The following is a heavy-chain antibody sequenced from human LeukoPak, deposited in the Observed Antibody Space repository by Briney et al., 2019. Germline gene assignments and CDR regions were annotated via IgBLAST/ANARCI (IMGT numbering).Heavy chain of an antibody. Sequence: SETLSLTCTVSGYSISSGYYWGWIRQPPGQGLEWIGSIYHSGSTYYNPSLKSRVTISVDTSKNQFSLKLSSVTAADTAVYYCARDAYNWNVDVFDPWGQGTLVTVSS. D-gene: IGHD1-20*01. CDR3: ARDAYNWNVDVFDP. V-gene: IGHV4-38-2*02. CDR2: IYHSGST. CDR1: GYSISSGYY. J-gene: IGHJ5*02.